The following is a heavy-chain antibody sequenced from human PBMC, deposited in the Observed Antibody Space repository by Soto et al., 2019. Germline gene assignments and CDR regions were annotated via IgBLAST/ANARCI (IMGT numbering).Heavy chain of an antibody. CDR3: ARELADCSGGSCYSFYLEYFQH. CDR2: ISSSSSTI. J-gene: IGHJ1*01. V-gene: IGHV3-48*01. CDR1: GFTFSSYS. D-gene: IGHD2-15*01. Sequence: GGSLRLSCAASGFTFSSYSMNWVRQAPGEGLEWVSYISSSSSTIYYADSVKGRFTISRDNAKNSLYLQMNSLRAEDTAVYYCARELADCSGGSCYSFYLEYFQHWGQGTLVTVPQ.